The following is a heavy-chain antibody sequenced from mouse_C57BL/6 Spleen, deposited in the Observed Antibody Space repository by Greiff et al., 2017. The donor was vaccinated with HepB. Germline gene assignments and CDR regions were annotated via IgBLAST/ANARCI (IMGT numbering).Heavy chain of an antibody. CDR2: ISNLAYSI. Sequence: EVKLMESGGGLVQPGGSLKLSCAASGFTFSDYGMAWVRQAPRKGPEWVAFISNLAYSIYYADTVTGRFTISRENAKNTLYLEMSSLRSEDTAMYYCARIPHYYAMDYWGQGTSVTVSS. D-gene: IGHD5-1-1*01. CDR3: ARIPHYYAMDY. V-gene: IGHV5-15*01. J-gene: IGHJ4*01. CDR1: GFTFSDYG.